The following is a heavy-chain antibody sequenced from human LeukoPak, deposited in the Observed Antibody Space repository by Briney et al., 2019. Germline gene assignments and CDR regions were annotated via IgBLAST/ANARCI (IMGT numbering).Heavy chain of an antibody. Sequence: GASVKVSCKASGYTFTSYGISWVRQAPGQGLEWMGWISAYNGNTNYAQKLQGRVTMTTDTSTSTAYMELRSLRSDDTAVYYCARDLLGSSWTRYFDYWGQGTLVTVSS. V-gene: IGHV1-18*01. D-gene: IGHD6-13*01. CDR3: ARDLLGSSWTRYFDY. J-gene: IGHJ4*02. CDR1: GYTFTSYG. CDR2: ISAYNGNT.